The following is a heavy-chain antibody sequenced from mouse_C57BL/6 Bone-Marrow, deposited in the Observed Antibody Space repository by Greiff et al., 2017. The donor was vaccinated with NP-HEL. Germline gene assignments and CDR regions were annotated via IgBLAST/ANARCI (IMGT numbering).Heavy chain of an antibody. V-gene: IGHV14-4*01. Sequence: VQLQQSGAELVRPGASVKLSCTASGFNIKDDYMHWVKQRPEQGLEWIGWIDPENGDTEYASKFQGKATITADKSSNTAYLQLSSLTAEDTAVYYCTTITTVVATDYWGQGTTLTVSS. CDR2: IDPENGDT. CDR1: GFNIKDDY. J-gene: IGHJ2*01. CDR3: TTITTVVATDY. D-gene: IGHD1-1*01.